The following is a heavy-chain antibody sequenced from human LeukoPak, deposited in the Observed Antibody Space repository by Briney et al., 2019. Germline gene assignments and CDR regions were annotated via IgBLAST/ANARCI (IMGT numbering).Heavy chain of an antibody. V-gene: IGHV4-4*07. CDR1: GGSISSYY. Sequence: PSQTLSLTCTVSGGSISSYYWSWIRQPAGKGLEWIGRIYTSGSTNYNPSLKSRVTMSVDTSKNQFSLKLSSVTAADTAVYYCAREVEYYGSGSYYADYYYYMDVWGKGTTVTISS. D-gene: IGHD3-10*01. CDR3: AREVEYYGSGSYYADYYYYMDV. CDR2: IYTSGST. J-gene: IGHJ6*03.